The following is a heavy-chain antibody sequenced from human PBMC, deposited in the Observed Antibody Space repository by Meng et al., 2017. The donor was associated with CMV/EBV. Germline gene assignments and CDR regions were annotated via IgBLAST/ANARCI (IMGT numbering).Heavy chain of an antibody. Sequence: LLRAGGEGKKPWASVKVSCKASGYTFTGYYMHWVRQAPGQGLEWMGWINPNSVGTNYAQKFQGRVTMTRDTSISTAYMELSRLRSDDTAVYYWAGVGAPAFDYWGQGTLVTVPQ. CDR2: INPNSVGT. CDR1: GYTFTGYY. D-gene: IGHD1-26*01. J-gene: IGHJ4*02. CDR3: AGVGAPAFDY. V-gene: IGHV1-2*02.